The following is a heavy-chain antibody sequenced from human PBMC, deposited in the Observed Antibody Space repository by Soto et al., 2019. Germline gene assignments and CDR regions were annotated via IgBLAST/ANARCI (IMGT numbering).Heavy chain of an antibody. V-gene: IGHV4-34*01. Sequence: SETLSLTCAVYGGSFSGYYWSWIRQPPGKGLEWIGEINRSGSTNYNVSLKSRVTISVDTSKNQFSLKLSSVTAADTAVYYCATGSETINNWFDPWGQGTLVTV. D-gene: IGHD3-10*01. J-gene: IGHJ5*02. CDR1: GGSFSGYY. CDR3: ATGSETINNWFDP. CDR2: INRSGST.